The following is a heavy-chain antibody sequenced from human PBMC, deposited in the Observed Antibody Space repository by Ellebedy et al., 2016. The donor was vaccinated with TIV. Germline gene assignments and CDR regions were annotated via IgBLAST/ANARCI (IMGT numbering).Heavy chain of an antibody. V-gene: IGHV3-7*03. Sequence: GESLKISCATSGFTFSTYWMAWVRQAPGKGLEWVANIKEDGSQTYYVGSVKGRFTISRDNAKNSLYLQMNSLRADDKAVYYCATDRGYFTFDYWGQGSLITVSS. D-gene: IGHD3-9*01. CDR2: IKEDGSQT. CDR1: GFTFSTYW. CDR3: ATDRGYFTFDY. J-gene: IGHJ4*02.